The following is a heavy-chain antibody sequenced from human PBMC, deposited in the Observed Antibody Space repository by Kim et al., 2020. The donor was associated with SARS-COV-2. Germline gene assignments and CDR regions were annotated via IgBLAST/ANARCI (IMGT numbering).Heavy chain of an antibody. D-gene: IGHD1-7*01. J-gene: IGHJ2*01. V-gene: IGHV3-64*02. Sequence: GGSLRLSCEASGFTFSAYGMHWVRQAPEKTLEYVAAISSSGEQTFSADSVRGRFTISRDNSKNTLDLQMGSLRPEDTAGYYCARVGTKGHWYFDLWGRGTLVTVPS. CDR1: GFTFSAYG. CDR2: ISSSGEQT. CDR3: ARVGTKGHWYFDL.